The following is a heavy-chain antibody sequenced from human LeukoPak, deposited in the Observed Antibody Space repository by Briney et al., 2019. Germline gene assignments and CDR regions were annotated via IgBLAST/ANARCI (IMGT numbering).Heavy chain of an antibody. V-gene: IGHV4-39*01. CDR1: RGSSSYY. CDR2: IYFSGST. J-gene: IGHJ6*03. D-gene: IGHD2-15*01. CDR3: ARHFSLLLCDYYYYMDV. Sequence: SETLSLTCTVSRGSSSYYWGWIRQPPGKGLEWIGSIYFSGSTYYNPSLKSRVTISVDTSKNQFSLKLSSVTAADTAVYYCARHFSLLLCDYYYYMDVWGKGTTVTVSS.